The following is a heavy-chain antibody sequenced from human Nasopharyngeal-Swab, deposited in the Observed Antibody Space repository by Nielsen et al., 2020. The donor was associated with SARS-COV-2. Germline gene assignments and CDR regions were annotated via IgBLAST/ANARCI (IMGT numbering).Heavy chain of an antibody. Sequence: VRQMPGKGLEWVGRIGDKAHNYATTYAASVKGRFTISRDDSKNTAFLQMDSLNTEDTALYYCTTDYYFDYWGQGTLGTVSS. J-gene: IGHJ4*02. CDR2: IGDKAHNYAT. D-gene: IGHD4/OR15-4a*01. CDR3: TTDYYFDY. V-gene: IGHV3-73*01.